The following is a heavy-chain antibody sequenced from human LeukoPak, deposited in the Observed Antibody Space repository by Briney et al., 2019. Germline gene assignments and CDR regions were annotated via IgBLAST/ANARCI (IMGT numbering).Heavy chain of an antibody. V-gene: IGHV3-7*04. Sequence: GGSLRLSCAASGFTFSSYWMSWVRQAPGKGLEWVANIKQDGSEKYYVDSVKGRFTISRDNAKNSLYLQMNSLRAEDTAVYYCARGSGSYYVYYFDYWGQGTLVTVSS. CDR2: IKQDGSEK. CDR1: GFTFSSYW. CDR3: ARGSGSYYVYYFDY. J-gene: IGHJ4*02. D-gene: IGHD1-26*01.